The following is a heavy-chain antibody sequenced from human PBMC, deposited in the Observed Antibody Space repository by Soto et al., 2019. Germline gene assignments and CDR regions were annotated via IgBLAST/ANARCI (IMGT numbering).Heavy chain of an antibody. CDR2: IYYAGST. CDR1: GGSNNNYY. J-gene: IGHJ4*02. D-gene: IGHD3-22*01. V-gene: IGHV4-59*08. CDR3: ARLGGYYQTLDS. Sequence: QVQLHESGPGLVKPSETLSLTCTVSGGSNNNYYWSWIRQPPGKGLEFVGYIYYAGSTTYNPSLKSRVTISVDTSKNQFSLQLRSVTAADTAVYYCARLGGYYQTLDSWGQGTRLTVSS.